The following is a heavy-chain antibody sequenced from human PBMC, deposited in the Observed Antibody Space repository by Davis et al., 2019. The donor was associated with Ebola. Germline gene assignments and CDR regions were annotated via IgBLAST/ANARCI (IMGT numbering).Heavy chain of an antibody. Sequence: PGGSLRLSCAASGFTVSSNYMSWVRQAPGKGLEWVSVIYSGGSTSYADSVKGRFTISRDNSKNTLYLQMNSLRAEDTAVYYCARGIAVAGPRAPFDYWGQGTLVTVSS. CDR3: ARGIAVAGPRAPFDY. CDR2: IYSGGST. J-gene: IGHJ4*02. V-gene: IGHV3-66*01. CDR1: GFTVSSNY. D-gene: IGHD6-19*01.